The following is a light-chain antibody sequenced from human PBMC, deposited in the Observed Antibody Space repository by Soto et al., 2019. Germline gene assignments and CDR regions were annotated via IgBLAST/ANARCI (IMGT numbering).Light chain of an antibody. J-gene: IGLJ1*01. Sequence: QSVLTQPPSASGSPGQSVTISCTGTKNDIGVYDFVSWYQHHPGKAPRLIIYEVVQRPSGVPDRFSGSKSGNTASLTVSGLQAADEADYFCDSYAGSNNYVFGSGTKVTV. V-gene: IGLV2-8*01. CDR1: KNDIGVYDF. CDR3: DSYAGSNNYV. CDR2: EVV.